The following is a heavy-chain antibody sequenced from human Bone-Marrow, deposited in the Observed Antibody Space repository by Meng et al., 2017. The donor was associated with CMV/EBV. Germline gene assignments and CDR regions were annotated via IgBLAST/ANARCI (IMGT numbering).Heavy chain of an antibody. V-gene: IGHV3-9*01. Sequence: GGSLRLSCAASGFTFDDYAMHWVRQAPGKGLEWVSGISWNSGSIGYADSVKGRFTISRDNAKNSLYLQMNSLRAEDTAVYYCAKSTIVFRAGYYFDYWGQGTLVTVSS. D-gene: IGHD2/OR15-2a*01. CDR1: GFTFDDYA. CDR3: AKSTIVFRAGYYFDY. J-gene: IGHJ4*02. CDR2: ISWNSGSI.